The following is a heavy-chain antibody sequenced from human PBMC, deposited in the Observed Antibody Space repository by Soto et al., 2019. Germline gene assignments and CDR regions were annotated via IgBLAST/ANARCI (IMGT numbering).Heavy chain of an antibody. CDR2: ICYDGSNK. D-gene: IGHD1-1*01. V-gene: IGHV3-33*01. CDR1: GFTFSSYG. Sequence: QVQLVESGGGVVQPGRSLRLSCAASGFTFSSYGMHWVRQAPGKGLEWVAVICYDGSNKYYADSVKGRFTISRDNSKNTLYLQMKSLRAEDTAVYYCASWTEDYWGQGTLVTVSS. J-gene: IGHJ4*02. CDR3: ASWTEDY.